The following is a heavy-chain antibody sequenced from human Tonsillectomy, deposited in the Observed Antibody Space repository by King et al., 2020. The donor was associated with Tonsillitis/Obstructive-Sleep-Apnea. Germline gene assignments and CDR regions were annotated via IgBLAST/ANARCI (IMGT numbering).Heavy chain of an antibody. D-gene: IGHD4-17*01. CDR2: ISYDGSNK. CDR1: GFTFSSYA. J-gene: IGHJ3*02. Sequence: VQLVESGGGVVQPGRSLRLSCAASGFTFSSYAMHWVRQAPGKGLEWVAVISYDGSNKYYADSVKGRFTISRDNSKNTLYLQMNSLRAEDTAVYYCARVRHDYGDYVSRIFRAFDIWGQGTMVTVSS. CDR3: ARVRHDYGDYVSRIFRAFDI. V-gene: IGHV3-30*01.